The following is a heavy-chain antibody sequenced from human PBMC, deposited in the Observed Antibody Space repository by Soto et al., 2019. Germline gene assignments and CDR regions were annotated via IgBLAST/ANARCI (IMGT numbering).Heavy chain of an antibody. CDR2: INPYSGGT. Sequence: ASVKVSCKASGYTFTGYYMHWVRQAPGQGLEWMGWINPYSGGTNYAQKFQGRVTMTRDTSISTACMELSRLRSDDTAVYYCARDYGDYVTYYFDYWGQGTLVTVSS. V-gene: IGHV1-2*02. CDR1: GYTFTGYY. D-gene: IGHD4-17*01. J-gene: IGHJ4*02. CDR3: ARDYGDYVTYYFDY.